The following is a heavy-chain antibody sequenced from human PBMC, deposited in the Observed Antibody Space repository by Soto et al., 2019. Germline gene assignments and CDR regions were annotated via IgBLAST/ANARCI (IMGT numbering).Heavy chain of an antibody. CDR2: INHSGST. CDR3: ARGLAVAGFYYYYGMDV. J-gene: IGHJ6*02. CDR1: GGSFSGYY. Sequence: LSLTCAVYGGSFSGYYWSWIRQPPGKGLEWIGEINHSGSTNYNPSLKSRVTISVDTSKNQFSLKLSSVTAADTAVYYCARGLAVAGFYYYYGMDVWGQGTTVTVSS. D-gene: IGHD6-19*01. V-gene: IGHV4-34*01.